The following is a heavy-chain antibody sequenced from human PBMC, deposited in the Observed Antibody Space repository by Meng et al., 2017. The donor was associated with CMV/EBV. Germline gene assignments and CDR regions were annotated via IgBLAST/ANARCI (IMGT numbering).Heavy chain of an antibody. CDR1: GFTFSSYS. D-gene: IGHD5-24*01. V-gene: IGHV3-21*01. CDR3: AKDFMEGEMATISGDY. Sequence: GGSLRLSCAASGFTFSSYSMNWVRQAPGKGLEWVSSISSSSSYIYYADSVKGRFTISRDNSKNTLYLQMNSLRAEDTAVYYCAKDFMEGEMATISGDYWGQGTLVTVSS. CDR2: ISSSSSYI. J-gene: IGHJ4*02.